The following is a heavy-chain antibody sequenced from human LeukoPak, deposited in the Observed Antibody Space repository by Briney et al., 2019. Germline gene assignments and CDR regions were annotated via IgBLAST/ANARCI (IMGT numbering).Heavy chain of an antibody. CDR2: ISCYNGNS. J-gene: IGHJ6*02. V-gene: IGHV1-18*01. CDR1: GYNFTTYG. CDR3: ARDAGDGMDV. Sequence: ASVKVSCKASGYNFTTYGVSWVRQAPGQRPEMGWISCYNGNSKSSEKFQGRVTMTIETSTSTVYMELRTLKNDDTGVYYCARDAGDGMDVWGLGTTVIVSS.